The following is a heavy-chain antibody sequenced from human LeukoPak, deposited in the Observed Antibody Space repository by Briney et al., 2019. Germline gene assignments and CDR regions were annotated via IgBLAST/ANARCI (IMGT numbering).Heavy chain of an antibody. D-gene: IGHD4-23*01. CDR2: IKQDGSEK. Sequence: PGGSLRLSCAASGFTFSSYWMSWVRQAPGKGLEWVANIKQDGSEKYYVDSVKGRFTISRDNAKNSLYLQMKSLRAEDTAVYYSAREAYGGNSDLDSWGQGTLVTVSS. CDR3: AREAYGGNSDLDS. CDR1: GFTFSSYW. V-gene: IGHV3-7*03. J-gene: IGHJ4*02.